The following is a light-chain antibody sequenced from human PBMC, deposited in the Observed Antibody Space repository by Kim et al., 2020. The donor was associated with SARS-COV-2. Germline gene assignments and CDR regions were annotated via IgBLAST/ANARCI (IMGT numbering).Light chain of an antibody. CDR3: KQLNSFPWR. V-gene: IGKV1-9*01. CDR1: QGIGGS. CDR2: ETS. J-gene: IGKJ1*01. Sequence: DIQLTQSPSFLSASVGDRVSITCRASQGIGGSVAWYQQKPGQAPNLLIYETSLLDSGVPPRFSGSRSGTDFTLTISSLQPEDFATYPGKQLNSFPWRFGRGNDVNIK.